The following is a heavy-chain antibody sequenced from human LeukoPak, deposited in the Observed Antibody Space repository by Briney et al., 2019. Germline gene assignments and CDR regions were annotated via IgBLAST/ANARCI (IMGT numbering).Heavy chain of an antibody. D-gene: IGHD2/OR15-2a*01. CDR3: ARDSHAYFDAFDI. CDR1: GGSISGNYY. Sequence: SETLSLTYTVSGGSISGNYYWSWIRQPAGKGLEWIGRIYARGNTNYNPSLKSRVTISVDTSKNQFSLKLSSVTAADTAVYFCARDSHAYFDAFDIWGQGTMVTVSS. V-gene: IGHV4-61*02. CDR2: IYARGNT. J-gene: IGHJ3*02.